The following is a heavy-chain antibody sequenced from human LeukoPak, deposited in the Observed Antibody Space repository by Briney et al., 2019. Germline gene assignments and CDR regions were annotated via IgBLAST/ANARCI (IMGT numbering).Heavy chain of an antibody. Sequence: SETLSLTCAVSGGSISSTKTCGDWIRQPPGKGMEWIGTICYTGNTYYKPSLKSRVTISVDSSKNQFSLKLNSLIAADTAVYYCARDMKSLERTGGTWQLVHSLLGMDVWGQGTTVTVSS. V-gene: IGHV4-39*02. CDR1: GGSISSTKTC. J-gene: IGHJ6*02. D-gene: IGHD6-6*01. CDR2: ICYTGNT. CDR3: ARDMKSLERTGGTWQLVHSLLGMDV.